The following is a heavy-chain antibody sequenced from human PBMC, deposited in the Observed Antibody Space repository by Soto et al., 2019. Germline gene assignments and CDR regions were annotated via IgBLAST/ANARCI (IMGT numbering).Heavy chain of an antibody. CDR3: ASTYSTSWYWFDP. V-gene: IGHV2-26*04. CDR2: IFSNDEK. Sequence: QVTVKESGPVLVKPTETLTLTCTVSGFSLSNAGLGVSWIRQPPGKALEWLAHIFSNDEKSYSTSLKSRLTISKDTSKRQVVLTMTNMDPVDTATYYCASTYSTSWYWFDPWGQGILVTVSS. D-gene: IGHD6-13*01. J-gene: IGHJ5*02. CDR1: GFSLSNAGLG.